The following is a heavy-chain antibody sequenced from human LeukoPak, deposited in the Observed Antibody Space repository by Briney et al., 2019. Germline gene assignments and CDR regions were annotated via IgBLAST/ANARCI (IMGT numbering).Heavy chain of an antibody. CDR2: MHPGNGNT. V-gene: IGHV1-2*02. D-gene: IGHD2-21*02. Sequence: ASVKVSFKASGYRFISNYIQWVRQAPGLGPEWMGWMHPGNGNTRYAEKFQGRVTMTRDTSINTAYMDLNSLRSDDTAVYYCAREGSYCVGGDCFSFDFWGQGTLNSVSS. CDR1: GYRFISNY. CDR3: AREGSYCVGGDCFSFDF. J-gene: IGHJ4*02.